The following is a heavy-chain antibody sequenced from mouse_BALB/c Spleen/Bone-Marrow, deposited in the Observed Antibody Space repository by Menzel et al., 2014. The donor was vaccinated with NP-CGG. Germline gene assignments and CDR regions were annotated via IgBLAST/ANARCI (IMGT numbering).Heavy chain of an antibody. J-gene: IGHJ2*01. CDR3: ARQIYFPYFDY. CDR2: ISNGGGST. V-gene: IGHV5-12-2*01. Sequence: EVKLVESGGGLVRPGGSLKLSCAASGFTFSSYTMSWVRQTPEKRLEWVAYISNGGGSTYYPDTVKGRFTISRDNAKNTLYLQMSSLKSEDTAMYYCARQIYFPYFDYWGQGTTLTVSS. CDR1: GFTFSSYT. D-gene: IGHD2-1*01.